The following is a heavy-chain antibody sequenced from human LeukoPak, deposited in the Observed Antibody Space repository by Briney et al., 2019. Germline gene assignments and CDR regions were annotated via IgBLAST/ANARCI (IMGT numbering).Heavy chain of an antibody. D-gene: IGHD3-10*01. V-gene: IGHV3-74*01. CDR3: ARVGTGSWYFDL. Sequence: GGSLRLSCAASGFNISDFWMTWVRQAPGKGLVWVSRINPDGGRISYADSVQGRFTISRDNAKNTVYLQMNSLRAEDTAVYYCARVGTGSWYFDLWGRGTLVTFSS. J-gene: IGHJ2*01. CDR1: GFNISDFW. CDR2: INPDGGRI.